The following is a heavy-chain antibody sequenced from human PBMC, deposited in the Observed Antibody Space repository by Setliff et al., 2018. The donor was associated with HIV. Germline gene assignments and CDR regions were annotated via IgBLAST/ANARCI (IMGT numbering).Heavy chain of an antibody. Sequence: SETLSLTCTVSGASVSTTSYYWGWLRQSPGKGLQWIGTTFYSGSTYYNPSLKSRVTISLDTSNNDFSLTLTSVTAADTALYFCATYLSDNYLDGAFDIWGRGTMVTVSS. CDR1: GASVSTTSYY. CDR2: TFYSGST. V-gene: IGHV4-39*02. D-gene: IGHD3-3*01. CDR3: ATYLSDNYLDGAFDI. J-gene: IGHJ3*02.